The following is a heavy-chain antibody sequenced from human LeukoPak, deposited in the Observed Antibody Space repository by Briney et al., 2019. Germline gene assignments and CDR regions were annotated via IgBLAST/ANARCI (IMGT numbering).Heavy chain of an antibody. D-gene: IGHD3-3*01. CDR3: ARVLGSGYD. CDR1: GFTFSSHA. V-gene: IGHV3-23*01. Sequence: GGSLRLSCVASGFTFSSHAMTWFRQAPGKGLQWVSAISGGRTYYADSVKGRFTISRDNAKNSLYLQMNSLRAEDTAVYYCARVLGSGYDWGQGTLVTVSS. CDR2: ISGGRT. J-gene: IGHJ4*02.